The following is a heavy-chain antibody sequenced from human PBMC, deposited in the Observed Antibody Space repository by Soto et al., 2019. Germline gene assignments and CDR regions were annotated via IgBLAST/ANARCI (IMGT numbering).Heavy chain of an antibody. J-gene: IGHJ5*02. CDR1: GGSISSGNYY. CDR2: IYYSGST. D-gene: IGHD3-16*02. V-gene: IGHV4-31*03. CDR3: ARMGLHLGELSRNWFDP. Sequence: PSETLSLTCTLSGGSISSGNYYWSWIRQYPGKGLEWIGYIYYSGSTHYNPSLKSRVTISLGTSNNHFSLKLSSVTAADTAVYYCARMGLHLGELSRNWFDPWGQGTLVTSPQ.